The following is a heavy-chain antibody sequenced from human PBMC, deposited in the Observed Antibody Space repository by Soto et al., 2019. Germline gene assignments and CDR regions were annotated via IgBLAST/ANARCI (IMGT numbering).Heavy chain of an antibody. CDR2: ISASGGST. CDR1: GITLSSYA. J-gene: IGHJ4*02. CDR3: VKGQNSGTYRIYFGY. V-gene: IGHV3-23*01. D-gene: IGHD1-26*01. Sequence: GGSLRLSCAASGITLSSYAMSWVRQAPGKGPEWVSGISASGGSTSYADSVRGRFTISRDSSKNTLYLQMNSLRAYDPAVYHCVKGQNSGTYRIYFGYWGQGALVAVS.